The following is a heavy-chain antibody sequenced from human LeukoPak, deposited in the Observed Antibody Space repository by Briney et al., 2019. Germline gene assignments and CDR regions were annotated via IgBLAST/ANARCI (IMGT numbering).Heavy chain of an antibody. CDR3: ASSGRALYYFDY. D-gene: IGHD3-10*01. CDR2: IYYSGST. CDR1: GGSISSYY. J-gene: IGHJ4*02. V-gene: IGHV4-39*07. Sequence: SETLSLTCTVSGGSISSYYWGWIRQPPGKGLEWIGSIYYSGSTYYNPSLKSRVTISVDTSKNQFSLKLSSVTAADTAVYYCASSGRALYYFDYWGQGTLVTVSS.